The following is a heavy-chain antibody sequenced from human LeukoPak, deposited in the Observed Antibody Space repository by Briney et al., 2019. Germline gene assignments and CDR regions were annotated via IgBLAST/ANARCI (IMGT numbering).Heavy chain of an antibody. CDR1: GFTFSSYW. D-gene: IGHD4-17*01. CDR3: ARGSRYGDYPYYCDF. J-gene: IGHJ4*02. Sequence: GGSLRLSCAASGFTFSSYWMSWVRQAPGKGLEWVANIKQDGSEKYYVDSVKGRFTISRDNAKSSLYLQMNSLRAEDTAVYYCARGSRYGDYPYYCDFWGQGTLVTVSS. CDR2: IKQDGSEK. V-gene: IGHV3-7*01.